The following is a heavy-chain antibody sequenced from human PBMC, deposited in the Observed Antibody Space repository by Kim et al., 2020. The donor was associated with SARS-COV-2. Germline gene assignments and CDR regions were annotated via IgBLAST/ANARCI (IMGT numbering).Heavy chain of an antibody. CDR1: GGTFSSYA. J-gene: IGHJ5*02. V-gene: IGHV1-69*13. Sequence: SVKVSCKASGGTFSSYAISWVRQAPGQGLEWMGGIIPIFGTANYAQKFQGRVTITADESTSTAYMELSSLRSEDTAVYYCARAYDSSGYYEVPPWFDPWGQGTLVTVSS. CDR2: IIPIFGTA. CDR3: ARAYDSSGYYEVPPWFDP. D-gene: IGHD3-22*01.